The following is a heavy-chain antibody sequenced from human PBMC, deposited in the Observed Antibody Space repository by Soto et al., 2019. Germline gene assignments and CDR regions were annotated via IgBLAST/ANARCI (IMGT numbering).Heavy chain of an antibody. J-gene: IGHJ4*02. CDR1: GGSISSSSYY. D-gene: IGHD2-15*01. CDR2: IYYSGST. CDR3: ASGGTSVVVVAATPSFEY. Sequence: QLQLQESGPGLVKPSETLSLTCTVSGGSISSSSYYWGWIRQPPGKGLEWIGSIYYSGSTYYNPSLKSRVTISADTSKNQYSLKLSSVTAADTAVYYCASGGTSVVVVAATPSFEYWGQGTLVTVSS. V-gene: IGHV4-39*01.